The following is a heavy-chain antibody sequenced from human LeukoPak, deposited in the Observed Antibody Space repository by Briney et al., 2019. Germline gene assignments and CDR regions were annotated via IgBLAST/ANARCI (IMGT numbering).Heavy chain of an antibody. V-gene: IGHV4-59*08. J-gene: IGHJ4*02. CDR3: ARGWTYGSGSLGY. Sequence: KPSETLSLTCTVSGASISSYYWSWIRQPPGKGLEWIGYIYYSGSTNYNPSLKSRVTISVDTSKNQFSLKLSSVTAADTAVYYCARGWTYGSGSLGYWGQGTLVTVSS. CDR1: GASISSYY. CDR2: IYYSGST. D-gene: IGHD3-10*01.